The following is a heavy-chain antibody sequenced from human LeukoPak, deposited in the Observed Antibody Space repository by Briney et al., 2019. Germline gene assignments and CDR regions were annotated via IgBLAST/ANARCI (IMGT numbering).Heavy chain of an antibody. Sequence: SQTLSLTCTVSGGSISSGGYYWSWIRQPPGKGLEWIGYIYHSGSTYYNPSLKSRVTISVDRSKNQFSLKLSSVTAADTAVYYCARVWYYYDSSGCFDYXXQGTLVTVSS. V-gene: IGHV4-30-2*01. D-gene: IGHD3-22*01. CDR1: GGSISSGGYY. CDR2: IYHSGST. J-gene: IGHJ4*02. CDR3: ARVWYYYDSSGCFDY.